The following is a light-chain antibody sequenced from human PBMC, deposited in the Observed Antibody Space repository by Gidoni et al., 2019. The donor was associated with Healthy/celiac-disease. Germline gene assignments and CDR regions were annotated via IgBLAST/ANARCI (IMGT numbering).Light chain of an antibody. Sequence: DIQMTQSPSSLSASVGDRVTITCQASQELSNYLTRYQQKPGKAPKLLIYDASNLETGVPSRFSGSGSGTDVTFTISSLQPEDIATYYCQQYDNLPTFXPXTKVDIK. CDR2: DAS. CDR3: QQYDNLPT. CDR1: QELSNY. V-gene: IGKV1-33*01. J-gene: IGKJ3*01.